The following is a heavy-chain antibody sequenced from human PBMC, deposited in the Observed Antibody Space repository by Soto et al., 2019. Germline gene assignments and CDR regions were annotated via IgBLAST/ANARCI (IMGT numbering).Heavy chain of an antibody. J-gene: IGHJ4*02. D-gene: IGHD3-16*02. V-gene: IGHV1-69*01. Sequence: QVQLVQSGAEVKKPGSSVKVSCKASGGTFSSYAISWVRQAPGQGLEWMGGIIPIFGTANYAQKFQGRVTITADESTSTADMELRSLRSEDTAVYYCASPRRERGSYRSQAYFDYWGQGTLVTVSS. CDR2: IIPIFGTA. CDR3: ASPRRERGSYRSQAYFDY. CDR1: GGTFSSYA.